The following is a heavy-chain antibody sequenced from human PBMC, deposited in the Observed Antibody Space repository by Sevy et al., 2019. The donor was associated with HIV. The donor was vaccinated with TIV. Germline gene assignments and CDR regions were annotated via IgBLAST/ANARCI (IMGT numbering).Heavy chain of an antibody. J-gene: IGHJ6*02. Sequence: GGSLRLSCAASGFTFSSHWMSWVRQAPGKGLEWVANIQPDGGEKYDVESVKGRFTISRDNAKNSLSLQVNSLRAEDTAVYYCARDTGGIGMDVWGQRTTVTVSS. CDR3: ARDTGGIGMDV. CDR2: IQPDGGEK. CDR1: GFTFSSHW. D-gene: IGHD6-13*01. V-gene: IGHV3-7*01.